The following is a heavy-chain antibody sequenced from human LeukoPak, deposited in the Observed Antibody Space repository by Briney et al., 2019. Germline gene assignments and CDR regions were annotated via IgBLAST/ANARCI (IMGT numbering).Heavy chain of an antibody. Sequence: PSETLSLTCTVSGYSISSGYYWGWFRQTPGRGLEWIASISHSGSPYYNPSLKSRVTISEDLSRNVFSLTLNSVTAADAAVYYCAREGRENIAIGVDWGQGALVIVSS. J-gene: IGHJ4*02. CDR2: ISHSGSP. CDR3: AREGRENIAIGVD. V-gene: IGHV4-38-2*02. CDR1: GYSISSGYY. D-gene: IGHD3-16*02.